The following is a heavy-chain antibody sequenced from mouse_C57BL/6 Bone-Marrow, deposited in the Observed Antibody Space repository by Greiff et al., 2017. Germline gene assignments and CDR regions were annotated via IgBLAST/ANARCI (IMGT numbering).Heavy chain of an antibody. Sequence: EVQVVESGGDLVKPGGSLKLSCAASGFTFSSYGMSWVRQTPDKRLEWVATISRGGSYTYYPDSVKGRFTISRDNAKNTQYLQMSSLKSEDTALYYCAKLAAWFAVWGTGTLVTVSA. CDR2: ISRGGSYT. V-gene: IGHV5-6*01. J-gene: IGHJ3*01. CDR1: GFTFSSYG. CDR3: AKLAAWFAV.